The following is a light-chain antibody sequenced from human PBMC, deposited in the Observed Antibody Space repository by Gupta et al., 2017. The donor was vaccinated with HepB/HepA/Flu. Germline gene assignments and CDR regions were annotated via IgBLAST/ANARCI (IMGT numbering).Light chain of an antibody. CDR3: RSYTSNSTVG. CDR1: SSDGGGYNF. J-gene: IGLJ2*01. V-gene: IGLV2-14*03. Sequence: QSALTQPASVSGSTGRPPTITCTVTSSDGGGYNFVTWSQQHPGKAPKLMISDVSNRPSGVSNRFAGSKSGNTAFLDLSGPQAEDEADYYCRSYTSNSTVGVGGGNKLT. CDR2: DVS.